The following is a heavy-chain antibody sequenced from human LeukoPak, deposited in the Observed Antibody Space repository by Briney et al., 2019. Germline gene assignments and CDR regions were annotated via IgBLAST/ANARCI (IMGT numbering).Heavy chain of an antibody. Sequence: SETLSLTCTVSGGSVSRSPYYWGWIRQPPGKGLEWIGNIYYSGNTYFNPSLKSRVTISVDTSKNQFSLKLSAVTAADTAVYYCASVRRGFGESSKYYSYYYMDVWGNGTTVTISS. J-gene: IGHJ6*03. V-gene: IGHV4-39*01. CDR3: ASVRRGFGESSKYYSYYYMDV. D-gene: IGHD3-10*01. CDR2: IYYSGNT. CDR1: GGSVSRSPYY.